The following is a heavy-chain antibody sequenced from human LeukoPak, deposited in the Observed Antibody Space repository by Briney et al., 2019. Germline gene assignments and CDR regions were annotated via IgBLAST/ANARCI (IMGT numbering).Heavy chain of an antibody. CDR1: GGSFSGYY. CDR2: INHSGST. CDR3: AGMTTVTTLDY. J-gene: IGHJ4*02. D-gene: IGHD4-17*01. V-gene: IGHV4-34*01. Sequence: ASETLSLTCAVYGGSFSGYYWSWIPQPPGKGLEWIGEINHSGSTNYNPSLKSRVAISVDTSKNQFSLKLSSVTAADTAVYYCAGMTTVTTLDYWGQGTLVTVSS.